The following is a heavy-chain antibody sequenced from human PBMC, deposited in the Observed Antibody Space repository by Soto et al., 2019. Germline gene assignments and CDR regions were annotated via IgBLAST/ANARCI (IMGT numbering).Heavy chain of an antibody. Sequence: QLQLQESGSGLVKPSQTLSLTCAVSGGSISSGGYSWSWIRQPPGKGLEWIGYIYHSGSTYYKPSLKSRVTISVDTTKDQFSLKLSSVTAADTAVYYCARDGGTTVVPGRAFDIWGQGTMVTVSS. CDR2: IYHSGST. CDR3: ARDGGTTVVPGRAFDI. CDR1: GGSISSGGYS. V-gene: IGHV4-30-2*01. J-gene: IGHJ3*02. D-gene: IGHD4-17*01.